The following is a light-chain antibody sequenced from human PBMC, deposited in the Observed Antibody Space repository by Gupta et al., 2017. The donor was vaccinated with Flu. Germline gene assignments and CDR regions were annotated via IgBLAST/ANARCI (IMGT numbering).Light chain of an antibody. CDR1: ESVNRNH. CDR2: GTS. J-gene: IGKJ2*01. Sequence: FLAQSPGTLSLSPGERVTLSCRASESVNRNHLAWYLQKPGQAPRLLMYGTSNRAPGIPDRFSGGGSGTDFTLTINRLEPEDSALFYCHHYGTSPYTFGQGTKLEIK. CDR3: HHYGTSPYT. V-gene: IGKV3-20*01.